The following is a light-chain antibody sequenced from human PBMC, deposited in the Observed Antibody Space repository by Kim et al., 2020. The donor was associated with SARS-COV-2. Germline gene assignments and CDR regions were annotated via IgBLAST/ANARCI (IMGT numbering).Light chain of an antibody. CDR1: QSISNR. J-gene: IGKJ1*01. CDR3: QQYNSYSRT. V-gene: IGKV1-5*01. Sequence: VSAGERVTISCRASQSISNRLAWYQQKPGKAPRLLIYDASTMQSGIPSRFCGSGSGTEFTLTISSLQPEDFAVYYCQQYNSYSRTFGQGTKVDIK. CDR2: DAS.